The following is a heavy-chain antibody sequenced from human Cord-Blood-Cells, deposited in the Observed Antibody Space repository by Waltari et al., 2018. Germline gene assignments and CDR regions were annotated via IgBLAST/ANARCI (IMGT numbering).Heavy chain of an antibody. Sequence: QVQLVQSGAEVKKPGASVKVSCKASGNPFTSYDINWVRQAIGQGLEWMGWMNPNSGNTGYAQKFQGRVTMTRNTSISTAYMELSSLRSEDTAVYYCAIIDRYSSSWYAFDIWGQGTMVTVSS. CDR3: AIIDRYSSSWYAFDI. CDR2: MNPNSGNT. V-gene: IGHV1-8*01. J-gene: IGHJ3*02. D-gene: IGHD6-13*01. CDR1: GNPFTSYD.